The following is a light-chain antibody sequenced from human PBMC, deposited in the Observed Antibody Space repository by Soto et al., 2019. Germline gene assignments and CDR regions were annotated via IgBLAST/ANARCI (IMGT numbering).Light chain of an antibody. CDR3: SSYTSSSTPFV. CDR1: SSDVGSYNR. CDR2: EVS. V-gene: IGLV2-18*02. J-gene: IGLJ1*01. Sequence: QSALTQSPSVSGSPGQSVTISCTGTSSDVGSYNRVSWYQQSPGTAPKLMIYEVSNRPSGVPHRFSGSKSGDTASLTISGLQAEDEADYYCSSYTSSSTPFVFGTGTKLTVL.